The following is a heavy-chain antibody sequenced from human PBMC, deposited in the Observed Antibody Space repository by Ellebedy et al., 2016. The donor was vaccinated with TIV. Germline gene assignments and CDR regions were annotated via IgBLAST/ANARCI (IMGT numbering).Heavy chain of an antibody. D-gene: IGHD2-15*01. CDR3: ATMHICRGPTCYSKGRDFDY. CDR2: INPNTGGT. V-gene: IGHV1-2*02. CDR1: GYTFTGYF. J-gene: IGHJ4*02. Sequence: ASVKVSXXASGYTFTGYFLNWVRQAPGQGLEWVAWINPNTGGTRYAQKFQGRVTMTSETSISTAYMELSRLRSDDTAVYYCATMHICRGPTCYSKGRDFDYWGQGTLVSVSS.